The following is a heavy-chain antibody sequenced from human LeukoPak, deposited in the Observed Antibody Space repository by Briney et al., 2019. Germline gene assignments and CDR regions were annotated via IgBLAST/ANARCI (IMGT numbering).Heavy chain of an antibody. CDR1: GGSFTSYD. CDR3: ARQGWGYGGNPDY. Sequence: PSETLSLTCTVSGGSFTSYDWTWIRQPPGKGLEWIGYIYYSGSTNYNPSLKSRVTISVDTSKNPFALKLSSVTAAETAVYYCARQGWGYGGNPDYWGQGTLVTVSS. CDR2: IYYSGST. D-gene: IGHD4-23*01. J-gene: IGHJ4*02. V-gene: IGHV4-59*08.